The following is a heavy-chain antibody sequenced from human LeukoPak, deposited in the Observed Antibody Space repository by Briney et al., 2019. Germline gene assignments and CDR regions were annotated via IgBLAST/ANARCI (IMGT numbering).Heavy chain of an antibody. J-gene: IGHJ4*02. Sequence: PGGPLRLSCAVSGFTLRSYAMRWVRQAPGKGVEWVSAISGSGGSTYYADSVKGRVTISRDNSKNTLYLQMNSLRAEDTAVYYCAKDKFHQPEGLFDYWGQGTLVTVSS. CDR1: GFTLRSYA. V-gene: IGHV3-23*01. CDR2: ISGSGGST. CDR3: AKDKFHQPEGLFDY. D-gene: IGHD2-2*01.